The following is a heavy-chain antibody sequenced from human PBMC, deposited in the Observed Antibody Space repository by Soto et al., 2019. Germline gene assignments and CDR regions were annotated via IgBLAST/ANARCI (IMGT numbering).Heavy chain of an antibody. CDR2: ISYDGSNK. CDR3: AKDVTTSGLFYYGMDV. Sequence: QVQLVESGGGVVQPGRSLRLSCAASGFTFSSYGMHWVRQAPGKGLEWVAVISYDGSNKYYADSVKGRFTISRDNSKNTLYLQMNSLRAEDTAVYYCAKDVTTSGLFYYGMDVWGQGTTVTVS. D-gene: IGHD3-22*01. J-gene: IGHJ6*02. CDR1: GFTFSSYG. V-gene: IGHV3-30*18.